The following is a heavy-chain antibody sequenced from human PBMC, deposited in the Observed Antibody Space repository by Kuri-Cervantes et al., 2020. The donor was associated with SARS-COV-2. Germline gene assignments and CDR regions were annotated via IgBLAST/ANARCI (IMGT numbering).Heavy chain of an antibody. CDR1: GFTFSSYA. D-gene: IGHD5-24*01. J-gene: IGHJ5*02. V-gene: IGHV3-23*01. CDR2: ISGSGGST. CDR3: AKYKGRMDGYKEGWFDP. Sequence: GESLKISCAASGFTFSSYAMSWVRQAPGKGLEWVSAISGSGGSTYYADSVKGRFTISRDNSKNTLYLQMNSLRAEDTAVYYCAKYKGRMDGYKEGWFDPWGQETLVTVSS.